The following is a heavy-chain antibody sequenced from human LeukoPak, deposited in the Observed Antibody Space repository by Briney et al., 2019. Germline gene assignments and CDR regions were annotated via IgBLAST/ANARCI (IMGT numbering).Heavy chain of an antibody. CDR2: LSSGGST. V-gene: IGHV3-53*01. D-gene: IGHD3-22*01. CDR1: GFTFSSNY. J-gene: IGHJ4*02. Sequence: GGSLRLSCAASGFTFSSNYMSWVRQTPGKGLEWVSVLSSGGSTYYADSVKGRFTISRDNSKNTLSLQMNSLRAEDTAVYYCARVASGYLFDCWGQGTLVTVSS. CDR3: ARVASGYLFDC.